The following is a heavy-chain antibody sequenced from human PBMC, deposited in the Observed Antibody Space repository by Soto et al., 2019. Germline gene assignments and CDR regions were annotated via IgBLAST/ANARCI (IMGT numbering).Heavy chain of an antibody. J-gene: IGHJ4*02. CDR1: GYTFSNFA. CDR3: ARGPVRDIVVVVAATERFDY. CDR2: INAGNWNT. D-gene: IGHD2-15*01. V-gene: IGHV1-3*01. Sequence: GASVKVSCKASGYTFSNFAMHWVRQAPGQRLEWMGWINAGNWNTKYSQKFQGRVTITRDTSASTAYMELRSLRSDDTAVYYCARGPVRDIVVVVAATERFDYWGQGTLVTVSS.